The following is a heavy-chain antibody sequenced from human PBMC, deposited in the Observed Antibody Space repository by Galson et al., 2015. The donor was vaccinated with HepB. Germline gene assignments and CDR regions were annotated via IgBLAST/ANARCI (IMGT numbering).Heavy chain of an antibody. CDR2: ISYDGSNK. Sequence: SLRLSCAASGFTFSSYGMHWVRQAPGKGLEWVAVISYDGSNKYYADSVKGRFTISRDNSKNTLYLQMNSLRAEDTAVYYCAKDGGRYCSGGSCYPFDYWGQGTLVTVSS. CDR1: GFTFSSYG. J-gene: IGHJ4*02. CDR3: AKDGGRYCSGGSCYPFDY. D-gene: IGHD2-15*01. V-gene: IGHV3-30*18.